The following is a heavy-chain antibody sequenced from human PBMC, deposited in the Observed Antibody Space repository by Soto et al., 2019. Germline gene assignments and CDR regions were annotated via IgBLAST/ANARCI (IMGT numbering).Heavy chain of an antibody. V-gene: IGHV3-7*03. CDR1: GFTLSNYW. D-gene: IGHD2-2*01. J-gene: IGHJ4*02. CDR3: GRIYCSSSSCYIDF. Sequence: GGSLRLSCAASGFTLSNYWMSWVRQAPGKGLEWVANINQDGSQKFYLDSVEGRFTISRDNARSSLYLHMNSLRDEDTAPYYWGRIYCSSSSCYIDFWGQGSLVTVSS. CDR2: INQDGSQK.